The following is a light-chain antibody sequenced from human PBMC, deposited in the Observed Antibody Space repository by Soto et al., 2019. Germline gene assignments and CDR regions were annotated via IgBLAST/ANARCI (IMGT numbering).Light chain of an antibody. V-gene: IGLV2-18*02. CDR2: EVS. CDR1: SSDVGSYNR. CDR3: SSYTSSSTYV. J-gene: IGLJ1*01. Sequence: QSALTQPPSVSGSPGQSVAISCTGTSSDVGSYNRVSWYQQPPGTAPKVMIYEVSNRPSGVPDRFSGSKSGNTASLTISGLQAGDEADYYCSSYTSSSTYVFGTGTKVTVL.